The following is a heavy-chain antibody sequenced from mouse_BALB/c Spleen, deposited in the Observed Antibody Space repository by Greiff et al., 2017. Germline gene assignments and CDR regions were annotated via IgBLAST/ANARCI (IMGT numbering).Heavy chain of an antibody. Sequence: EVMLVESGGGLVQPGGSLRLSCATSGFTFTDYYMSWVRQPPGKALEWLGFIRNKANGYTTEYSASVKGRFTISRDNSQSILYLQRNTRRAEDSATYYCARDTGYFDYWGQGTTLTVSS. CDR1: GFTFTDYY. V-gene: IGHV7-3*02. D-gene: IGHD4-1*01. CDR2: IRNKANGYTT. CDR3: ARDTGYFDY. J-gene: IGHJ2*01.